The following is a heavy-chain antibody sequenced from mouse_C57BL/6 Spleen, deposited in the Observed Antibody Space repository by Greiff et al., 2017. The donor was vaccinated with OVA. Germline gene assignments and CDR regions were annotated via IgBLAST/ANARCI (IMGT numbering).Heavy chain of an antibody. Sequence: QVQLKQSGAELVMPGASVKLSCKASGYTFTSYWMHWVKQRPGQGLEWIGEIDPSDSYTNYNQKFKGKSTLTVDKSSSTAYMQLSSLTSEDSAVYYCAREGYSNVAYWGQGTLVTVSA. D-gene: IGHD2-5*01. CDR1: GYTFTSYW. V-gene: IGHV1-69*01. J-gene: IGHJ3*01. CDR2: IDPSDSYT. CDR3: AREGYSNVAY.